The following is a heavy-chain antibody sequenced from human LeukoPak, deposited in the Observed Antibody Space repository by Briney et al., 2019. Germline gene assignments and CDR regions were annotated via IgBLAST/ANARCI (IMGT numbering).Heavy chain of an antibody. CDR2: IHASGNT. CDR3: ARDLGYGYYFYYYLDV. Sequence: SQTLSLTCTVSGGSISSYYWTWIRQPAGKGLEYLGRIHASGNTYYNPSLNSRVAISIDTSKNQFSLKVSSVAAADTAVYHCARDLGYGYYFYYYLDVWGKGTTVTVSS. D-gene: IGHD5-18*01. CDR1: GGSISSYY. J-gene: IGHJ6*03. V-gene: IGHV4-61*02.